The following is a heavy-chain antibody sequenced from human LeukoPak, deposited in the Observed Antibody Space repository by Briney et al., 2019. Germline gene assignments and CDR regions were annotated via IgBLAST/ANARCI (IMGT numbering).Heavy chain of an antibody. J-gene: IGHJ5*02. V-gene: IGHV4-59*01. Sequence: PSETLSLTCTVSGGSISSYYWSWIRQPPGKGLEWIGYISYSGSTNFNPSLKSRVTISVDTSKNQFSLKLSSVTAADTAVYYCAKEGTAGTNLNWFDPWGQGTLVTVSS. CDR2: ISYSGST. CDR3: AKEGTAGTNLNWFDP. D-gene: IGHD1-1*01. CDR1: GGSISSYY.